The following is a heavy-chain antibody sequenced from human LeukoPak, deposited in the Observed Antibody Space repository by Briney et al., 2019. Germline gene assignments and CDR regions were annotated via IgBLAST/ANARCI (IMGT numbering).Heavy chain of an antibody. V-gene: IGHV4-30-4*01. CDR1: GGSISSGDYY. D-gene: IGHD5-18*01. J-gene: IGHJ4*02. CDR2: IYYGGST. Sequence: SETLSLTCTVSGGSISSGDYYWSWIRQPPGKGLEWIGYIYYGGSTYYNPSLKSRVTISVDTSKNQFSLKLSSVTAADTAVYYCARGGYSYGHFDYWGQGTLVTVSS. CDR3: ARGGYSYGHFDY.